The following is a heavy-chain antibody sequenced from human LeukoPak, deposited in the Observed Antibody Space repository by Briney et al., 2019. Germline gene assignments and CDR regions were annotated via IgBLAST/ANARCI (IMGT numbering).Heavy chain of an antibody. CDR2: INRDGSEQ. Sequence: GGSLRLSCEVSGFTFSSYWMTWARYIPGKGLEWVANINRDGSEQHYVESVKGRFTISRDNGRNSLYLQMDSLRVDDTAVYYCAKVGAWELQRVFENWGQGTLVTVSS. D-gene: IGHD1-26*01. V-gene: IGHV3-7*01. CDR1: GFTFSSYW. J-gene: IGHJ4*02. CDR3: AKVGAWELQRVFEN.